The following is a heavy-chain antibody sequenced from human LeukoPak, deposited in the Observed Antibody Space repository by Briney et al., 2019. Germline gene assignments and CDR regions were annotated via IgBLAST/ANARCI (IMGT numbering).Heavy chain of an antibody. CDR2: IKEDGTET. CDR1: GFMFSSNW. V-gene: IGHV3-7*03. Sequence: GGSLRLSCAASGFMFSSNWMSWVRLAPGKGLEWVANIKEDGTETYYVDSVKGRFTISRDNAKNSLYLQMNSLRVEDTAVYYCAKEGRSPQTYWGQGTLVTVSS. J-gene: IGHJ4*02. D-gene: IGHD1-14*01. CDR3: AKEGRSPQTY.